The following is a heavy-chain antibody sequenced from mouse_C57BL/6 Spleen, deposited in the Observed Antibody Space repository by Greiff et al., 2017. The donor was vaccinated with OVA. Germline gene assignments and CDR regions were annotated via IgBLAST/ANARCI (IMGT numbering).Heavy chain of an antibody. CDR2: IRLKSDNYAT. Sequence: EVQLQESGGGLVQPGGSMKLSCVASGFTFSNYWMNWVRQSPEKGLEWVAQIRLKSDNYATHYAESVKGRFTISRDDSKSSVYLQMNNLRAEDTGIYYCTATGTVPFAYWGQGTLVTVSA. D-gene: IGHD4-1*02. CDR3: TATGTVPFAY. CDR1: GFTFSNYW. J-gene: IGHJ3*01. V-gene: IGHV6-3*01.